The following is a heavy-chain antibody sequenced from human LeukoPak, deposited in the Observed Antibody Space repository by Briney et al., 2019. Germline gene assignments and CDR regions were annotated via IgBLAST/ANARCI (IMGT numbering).Heavy chain of an antibody. CDR1: GFTFSSHG. CDR3: ARGGT. CDR2: INHSGST. V-gene: IGHV4-34*01. J-gene: IGHJ5*02. Sequence: PGGSLRLSCAASGFTFSSHGMNWVRQPPGKGLEWIGEINHSGSTNYNPSLKSRVTISVDTSKNQFSLKLSSVTAADTAVYYCARGGTWGQGTLVTVSS.